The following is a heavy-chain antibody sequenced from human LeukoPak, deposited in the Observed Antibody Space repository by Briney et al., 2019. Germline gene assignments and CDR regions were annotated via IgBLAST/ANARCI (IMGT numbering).Heavy chain of an antibody. V-gene: IGHV4-39*07. Sequence: SETLSLTCTVSGGSISSSSHYWGWIGQPPGKELGWIGNIYHSGNTLYNPSLKSRVTISVETSKNQFSLNLSSVTAADTAVYYCARLSAGTKAFDIWGQGTMVTVSS. J-gene: IGHJ3*02. CDR3: ARLSAGTKAFDI. CDR2: IYHSGNT. D-gene: IGHD6-19*01. CDR1: GGSISSSSHY.